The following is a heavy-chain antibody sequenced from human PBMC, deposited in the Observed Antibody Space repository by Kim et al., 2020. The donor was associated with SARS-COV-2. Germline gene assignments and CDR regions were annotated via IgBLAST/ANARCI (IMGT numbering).Heavy chain of an antibody. CDR3: ARSPGYCSSTSCYGGGNFDY. J-gene: IGHJ4*02. Sequence: SETLSLTCTVSGGSISSGGYYWSWIRQHPGKGLEWIGYIYYSGSTYYNPSLKSRVTISVDTSKNQFSLKLSSVTAADTAVYYCARSPGYCSSTSCYGGGNFDYWGQGTLVTVSS. V-gene: IGHV4-31*03. D-gene: IGHD2-2*01. CDR2: IYYSGST. CDR1: GGSISSGGYY.